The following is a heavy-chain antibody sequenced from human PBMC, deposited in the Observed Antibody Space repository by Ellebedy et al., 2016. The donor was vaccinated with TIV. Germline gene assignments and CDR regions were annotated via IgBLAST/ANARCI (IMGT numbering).Heavy chain of an antibody. J-gene: IGHJ4*02. Sequence: GGSLRLXXAASGFTFDDYAMHWVRQVPGKGLEWVSGISWNSGSIGYADSVKGRFTISRDNAKNSLYLQMNSLRAEDTALYYCAKDMGVLVVTKGFDYWGQGTLVTASS. D-gene: IGHD3-22*01. V-gene: IGHV3-9*01. CDR1: GFTFDDYA. CDR3: AKDMGVLVVTKGFDY. CDR2: ISWNSGSI.